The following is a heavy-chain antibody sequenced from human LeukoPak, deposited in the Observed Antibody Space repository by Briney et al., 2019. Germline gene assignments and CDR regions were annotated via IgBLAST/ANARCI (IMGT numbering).Heavy chain of an antibody. J-gene: IGHJ5*02. CDR2: INHGGST. Sequence: PSDTLSLTCAIYGGPLSGLYSSWIRHPSAKALECVREINHGGSTNYNPTLKSGVTISVGTSKNQLSLKPSAVTAADTAVYYCARASIAAAGTPGWFDPWGQGTLVTVSS. V-gene: IGHV4-34*01. CDR3: ARASIAAAGTPGWFDP. CDR1: GGPLSGLY. D-gene: IGHD6-13*01.